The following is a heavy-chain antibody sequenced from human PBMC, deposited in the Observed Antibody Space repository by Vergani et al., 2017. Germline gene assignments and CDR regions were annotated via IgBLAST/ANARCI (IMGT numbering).Heavy chain of an antibody. CDR3: ARAPWNYPFDI. D-gene: IGHD1-7*01. CDR2: INHSGST. CDR1: GGSISSYY. V-gene: IGHV4-34*01. Sequence: QVQLQESGPGLVKPSETLSLTCTVSGGSISSYYWSWIRQPPGKGLEWIGEINHSGSTNYNPSLKSRVTISVDTSKNQFSLKLSSVTAADTAVYYCARAPWNYPFDIWGQGTMVTVSS. J-gene: IGHJ3*02.